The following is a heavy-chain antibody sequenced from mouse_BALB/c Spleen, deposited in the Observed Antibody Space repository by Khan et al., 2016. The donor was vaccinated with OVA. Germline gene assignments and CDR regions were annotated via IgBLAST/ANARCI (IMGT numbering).Heavy chain of an antibody. CDR2: IFPNNGGA. Sequence: VQLQQSGPELVKPGASVKISCKASGYTFADYNMDWVKQSLGKSLEWIGYIFPNNGGAGYNQKFKTKATLTVDISSNTAYMELRSLTSEDSAVYFVARAGYGSFAYWGQGTLVTVSA. CDR1: GYTFADYN. D-gene: IGHD1-2*01. J-gene: IGHJ3*01. V-gene: IGHV1S29*02. CDR3: ARAGYGSFAY.